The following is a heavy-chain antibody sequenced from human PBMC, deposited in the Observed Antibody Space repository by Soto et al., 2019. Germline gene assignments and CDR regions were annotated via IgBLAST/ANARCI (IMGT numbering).Heavy chain of an antibody. D-gene: IGHD6-13*01. CDR3: AAGEASSRNLAPYYLDF. CDR2: IHYSGTT. V-gene: IGHV4-59*01. J-gene: IGHJ4*02. Sequence: PSEALSLTCPVSGCSISNYFWTWIRQPPGKGLEWIGYIHYSGTTSFFPSYNPSLRSRVTISEDTSKNQFSLKLLSVTTADTAVYFCAAGEASSRNLAPYYLDFWGQGTLVPVSS. CDR1: GCSISNYF.